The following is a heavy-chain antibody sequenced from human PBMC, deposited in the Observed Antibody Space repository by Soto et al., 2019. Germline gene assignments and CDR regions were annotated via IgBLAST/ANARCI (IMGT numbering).Heavy chain of an antibody. J-gene: IGHJ4*02. CDR3: ARDKGSSTVVSGISQEGYFDS. V-gene: IGHV3-33*01. Sequence: GGSLRLSCAASGFTFSTFGMHWVRQAPGKGLEWAAIIWYDGSNAYYADSVRGRFTISRDNSKNTVYLQMNSLRAEDTAVYYCARDKGSSTVVSGISQEGYFDSWGQGTLVTVSS. CDR2: IWYDGSNA. CDR1: GFTFSTFG. D-gene: IGHD6-19*01.